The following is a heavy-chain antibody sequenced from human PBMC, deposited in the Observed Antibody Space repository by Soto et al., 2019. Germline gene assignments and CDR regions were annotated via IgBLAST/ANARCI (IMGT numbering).Heavy chain of an antibody. D-gene: IGHD6-19*01. CDR2: INPNSGGT. CDR1: GYTFTGYY. Sequence: QVQLVQSGAEVKKPGASVKVSCKASGYTFTGYYMHWVRQAPGQGLEWMGWINPNSGGTNYAQKLQGWVTMTRDTSISTDYMELSRLRSDDTAVYYCARGFARIAVAGDAFDIWGQGTMVTVSS. V-gene: IGHV1-2*04. CDR3: ARGFARIAVAGDAFDI. J-gene: IGHJ3*02.